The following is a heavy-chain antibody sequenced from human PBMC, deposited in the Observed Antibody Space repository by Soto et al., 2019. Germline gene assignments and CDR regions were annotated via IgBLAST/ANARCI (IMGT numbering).Heavy chain of an antibody. D-gene: IGHD2-15*01. CDR1: GGSFSGYY. CDR2: INHSGST. Sequence: QVQLQQWGAGLLKPSETLSLTCAVYGGSFSGYYWSWIRQPPGKGLEWIGEINHSGSTNYNPSLKSRFTISVDTSKNQFSLKLSSVTAADTAVYYCARGESAGIVVVAATPPYYFDYWGQGTLVTVSS. J-gene: IGHJ4*02. CDR3: ARGESAGIVVVAATPPYYFDY. V-gene: IGHV4-34*01.